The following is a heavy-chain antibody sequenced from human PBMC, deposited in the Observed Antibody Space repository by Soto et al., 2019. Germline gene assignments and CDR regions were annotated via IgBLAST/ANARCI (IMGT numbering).Heavy chain of an antibody. J-gene: IGHJ6*02. V-gene: IGHV4-39*01. CDR2: IYYSGTT. Sequence: QLQLQESGPGLVKPSETLSLTCTVSGGSISSNSYYWAWIRQPPGKGLEWIGNIYYSGTTYYNPSLKSRVAISVDTSKNQFSLKLSSVTAADTAVYYCARHKGGYYSGVDVWGQGTTVTVSS. D-gene: IGHD3-16*01. CDR3: ARHKGGYYSGVDV. CDR1: GGSISSNSYY.